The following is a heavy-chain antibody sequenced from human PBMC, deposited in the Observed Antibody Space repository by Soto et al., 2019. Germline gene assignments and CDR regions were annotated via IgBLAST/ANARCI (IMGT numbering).Heavy chain of an antibody. CDR3: AHPRGYGVFDAYDI. V-gene: IGHV3-23*01. CDR2: ISAGGGST. D-gene: IGHD4-17*01. Sequence: GGSLRLSCASSGFTFSTYAVSCVRQAQGKGLEWGSAISAGGGSTYHADSVKGRFTISRYNSINTLYLQMNSLRTEDTAVYYCAHPRGYGVFDAYDIWGQGAMVTVSS. J-gene: IGHJ3*02. CDR1: GFTFSTYA.